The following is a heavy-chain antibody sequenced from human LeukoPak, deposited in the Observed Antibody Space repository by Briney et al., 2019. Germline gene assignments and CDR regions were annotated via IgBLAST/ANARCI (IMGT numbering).Heavy chain of an antibody. CDR1: GDTVSSFA. CDR3: ARAEYQLPTSYYYYGMDV. J-gene: IGHJ6*04. CDR2: ITPIFGTA. D-gene: IGHD2-2*01. V-gene: IGHV1-69*13. Sequence: SLKAYCKASGDTVSSFAISWAPQTPGQGLAWMAGITPIFGTANCAQKFQGRVTITADESTSTAYMELSSLRSEDTAVYYCARAEYQLPTSYYYYGMDVWGKGTTVTVSS.